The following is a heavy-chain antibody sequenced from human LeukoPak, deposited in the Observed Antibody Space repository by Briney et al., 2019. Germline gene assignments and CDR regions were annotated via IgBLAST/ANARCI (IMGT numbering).Heavy chain of an antibody. CDR1: GFTASSNY. Sequence: GGSLRLSCTASGFTASSNYMTWVRQPPGKGLEWISIVYSDGRTYFADSLKGRFTISRDNSKNTLYLRMNSLRAEDTAVYYCARSMIKDSSYYGMDVWGQGTTVTVSS. CDR2: VYSDGRT. J-gene: IGHJ6*02. D-gene: IGHD3-22*01. V-gene: IGHV3-66*01. CDR3: ARSMIKDSSYYGMDV.